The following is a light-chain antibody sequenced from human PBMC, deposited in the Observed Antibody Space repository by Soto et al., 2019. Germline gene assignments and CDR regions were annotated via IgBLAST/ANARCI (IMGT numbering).Light chain of an antibody. V-gene: IGLV2-8*01. J-gene: IGLJ2*01. CDR2: EVN. CDR3: SSYAGSNKVV. Sequence: QSALTQPPSASGSPGQSVTISCTGTSSDVGSYNYVSWYQQHPGKAPKLVIYEVNKRPSGVPDRFSGSKSGNTASLTVSGLQAEDESDYYCSSYAGSNKVVFGGGTKLTVL. CDR1: SSDVGSYNY.